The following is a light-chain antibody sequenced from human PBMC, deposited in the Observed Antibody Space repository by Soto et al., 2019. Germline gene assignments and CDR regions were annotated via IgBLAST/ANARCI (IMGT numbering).Light chain of an antibody. CDR1: ALPKQY. CDR2: KSS. CDR3: QSADSSGTYV. Sequence: SYELTQPPSMSVAPGQTARITCSGDALPKQYAYWYQQKPGQAPVLVIYKSSERPSGIPERFSGSSSGTTVTLTISGVQAEDEADYYCQSADSSGTYVFGTGTKLTVL. V-gene: IGLV3-25*03. J-gene: IGLJ1*01.